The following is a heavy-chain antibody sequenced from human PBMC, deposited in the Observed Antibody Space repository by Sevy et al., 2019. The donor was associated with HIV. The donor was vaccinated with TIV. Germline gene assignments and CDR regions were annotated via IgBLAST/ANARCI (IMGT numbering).Heavy chain of an antibody. V-gene: IGHV5-51*01. CDR1: GYSFASHW. Sequence: GESLKISCRGSGYSFASHWIGWVRHMPGKGLEWMGIIYPDDSATRYSPSFQGQVTFSADKSISTAYLQWSSLKASDTAMYYCATSRSGYFDSSGYYIYWGQGTLVTVSS. CDR3: ATSRSGYFDSSGYYIY. D-gene: IGHD3-22*01. CDR2: IYPDDSAT. J-gene: IGHJ4*02.